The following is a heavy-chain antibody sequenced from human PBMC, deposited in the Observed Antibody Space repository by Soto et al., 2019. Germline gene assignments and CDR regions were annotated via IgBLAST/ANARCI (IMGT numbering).Heavy chain of an antibody. CDR1: GFTFSSYW. J-gene: IGHJ4*02. CDR2: IKSDGSRT. Sequence: EVQLVESGGGLVQPGGSLRLSCAASGFTFSSYWMHWVRQVPGKGLVWVSRIKSDGSRTDYAHSIKGRFTISRDNGKNTLYLHMNSLRADDTAVYYCARDGLISVAGVDFDYWGRGTLVTVSS. D-gene: IGHD6-13*01. V-gene: IGHV3-74*01. CDR3: ARDGLISVAGVDFDY.